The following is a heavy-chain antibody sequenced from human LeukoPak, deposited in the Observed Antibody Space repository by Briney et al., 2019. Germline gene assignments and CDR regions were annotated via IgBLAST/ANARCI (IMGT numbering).Heavy chain of an antibody. CDR1: GYSFTTYW. Sequence: GESLKISCEGSGYSFTTYWIGWVRQMPGKGLEWMGIIYPGDSDTRYNPSFQGQVTISADKSISTAYLQWRSLKASDTAMYYCARQWYEDTAMVDYWGQGTLVTVSS. CDR2: IYPGDSDT. V-gene: IGHV5-51*01. J-gene: IGHJ4*02. D-gene: IGHD5-18*01. CDR3: ARQWYEDTAMVDY.